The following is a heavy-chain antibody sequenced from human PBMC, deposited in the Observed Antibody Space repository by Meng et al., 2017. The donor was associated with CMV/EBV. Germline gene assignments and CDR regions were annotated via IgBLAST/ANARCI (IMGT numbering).Heavy chain of an antibody. J-gene: IGHJ5*02. V-gene: IGHV3-30*14. CDR2: ISYDGSNK. D-gene: IGHD6-13*01. Sequence: GGSLRLSCAASGFTFSSYAMHWIRQAPGKGLEWVAVISYDGSNKYYADSVKGRFTISRDNSKNTLYLQMNSLRAEDTAVYYCAREVRSSSWYGEGENWFDPWGQGTLVTVSS. CDR1: GFTFSSYA. CDR3: AREVRSSSWYGEGENWFDP.